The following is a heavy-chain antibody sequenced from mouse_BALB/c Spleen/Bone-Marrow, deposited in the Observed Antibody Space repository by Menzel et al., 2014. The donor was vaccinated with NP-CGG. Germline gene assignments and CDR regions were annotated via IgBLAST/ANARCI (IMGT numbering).Heavy chain of an antibody. Sequence: EVQLVESGGGLVQPGGSLRLSCATSGFTFTDYYMSWVRQTPGKALEWLGFIRNKANGXTADYSVSVKGRFTISRDNSQNILYLQVNTLRAEDSATYYCARDENYDIYWYFDVWGAGTTVTVSS. CDR3: ARDENYDIYWYFDV. D-gene: IGHD1-1*01. V-gene: IGHV7-3*02. J-gene: IGHJ1*01. CDR2: IRNKANGXTA. CDR1: GFTFTDYY.